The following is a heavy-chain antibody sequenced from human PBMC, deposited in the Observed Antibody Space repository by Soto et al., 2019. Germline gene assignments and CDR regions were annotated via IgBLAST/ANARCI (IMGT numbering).Heavy chain of an antibody. J-gene: IGHJ3*02. CDR2: IYTSGST. Sequence: SLTCTVSGGSISSYYWSWIRQPAGKGLEWIGRIYTSGSTNYNPSLKSRVTMSVDTSKNQFSLKLSSVTAADTAVYCCARDIGTAMVSDAFDIWGQGTMVTVSS. CDR1: GGSISSYY. CDR3: ARDIGTAMVSDAFDI. V-gene: IGHV4-4*07. D-gene: IGHD5-18*01.